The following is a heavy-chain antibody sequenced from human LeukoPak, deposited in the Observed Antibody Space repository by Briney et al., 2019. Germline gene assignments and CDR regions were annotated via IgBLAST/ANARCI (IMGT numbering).Heavy chain of an antibody. CDR1: GYTFTGCY. D-gene: IGHD3-3*01. CDR3: ARAVYDFWSGYYNNWFDP. CDR2: INPNSGGT. J-gene: IGHJ5*02. Sequence: GASVKVSCKASGYTFTGCYMHWVRQAPGQGLEWMGWINPNSGGTNYAQKFQGRVTMTRDTSISTAYMELSRLRSDDTAVYYCARAVYDFWSGYYNNWFDPWGQGTLVTVSS. V-gene: IGHV1-2*02.